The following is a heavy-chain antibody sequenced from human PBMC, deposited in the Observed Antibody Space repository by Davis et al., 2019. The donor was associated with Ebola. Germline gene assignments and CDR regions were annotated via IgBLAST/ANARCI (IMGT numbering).Heavy chain of an antibody. J-gene: IGHJ5*02. CDR1: GYTFTSYY. V-gene: IGHV1-46*01. Sequence: PSVKVPCKASGYTFTSYYMHWVRQAPGQGLEWMGIINPSGGSTSYAQKFQGRVTMTRDTSTSTVYMELSSLRSDDTAVYYCARETMTTNWFDPWGQGTLVTVSS. D-gene: IGHD4-17*01. CDR3: ARETMTTNWFDP. CDR2: INPSGGST.